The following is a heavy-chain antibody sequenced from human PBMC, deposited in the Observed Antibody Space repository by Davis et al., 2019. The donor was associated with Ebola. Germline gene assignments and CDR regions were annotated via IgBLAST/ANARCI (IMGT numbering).Heavy chain of an antibody. D-gene: IGHD3-10*01. J-gene: IGHJ4*02. Sequence: GESLKISCAASGFTFSSYSMNWVRQAPGKGLEWVSHISSSSSTKNYADSVKGRFTISRDNAKNSLYLQMNSLRAEDTAVYYCARVVVQGLDYWGQGTLVTVSS. CDR3: ARVVVQGLDY. V-gene: IGHV3-48*04. CDR1: GFTFSSYS. CDR2: ISSSSSTK.